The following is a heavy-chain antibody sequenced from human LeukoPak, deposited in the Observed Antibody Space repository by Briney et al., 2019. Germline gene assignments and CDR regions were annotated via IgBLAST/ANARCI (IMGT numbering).Heavy chain of an antibody. CDR3: AKDSAIFGVVIIPLDY. D-gene: IGHD3-3*01. CDR2: ISGICGST. CDR1: SYA. J-gene: IGHJ4*02. V-gene: IGHV3-23*01. Sequence: SYAMRWGRQAPGKGLEWVSDISGICGSTYYADSVKGRFTISRDNSRNTLYLQMNSLRAEDTAVYYCAKDSAIFGVVIIPLDYWGQGTLVTVSS.